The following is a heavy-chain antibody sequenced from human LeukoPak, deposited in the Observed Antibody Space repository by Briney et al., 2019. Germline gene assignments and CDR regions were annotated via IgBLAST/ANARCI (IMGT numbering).Heavy chain of an antibody. CDR3: ARDDGVITLDY. V-gene: IGHV3-21*01. J-gene: IGHJ4*02. CDR2: ISSSSSYI. D-gene: IGHD3-22*01. CDR1: GFTFSSYS. Sequence: GGSLRLSCAASGFTFSSYSMNWVRQAPGMGLEWVSSISSSSSYIYYADSVKGRFTISRDNAKNSLYLQMNSLRAEDTAVYYCARDDGVITLDYWGQGTLVTVSS.